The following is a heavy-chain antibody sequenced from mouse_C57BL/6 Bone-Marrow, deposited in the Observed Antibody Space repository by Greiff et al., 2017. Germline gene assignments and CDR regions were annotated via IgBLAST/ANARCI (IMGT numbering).Heavy chain of an antibody. Sequence: VKLQESGPELVKPGASVKISCKASGYAFSSSWMNWVKQRPGKGLEWIGRIYPGDGDTNYNGKFKGKATLTADKSSSTAYMQLSSLTSEDSAVYFCARAGYYYYWGQGTTLTVSS. D-gene: IGHD1-1*01. CDR2: IYPGDGDT. V-gene: IGHV1-82*01. CDR1: GYAFSSSW. CDR3: ARAGYYYY. J-gene: IGHJ2*01.